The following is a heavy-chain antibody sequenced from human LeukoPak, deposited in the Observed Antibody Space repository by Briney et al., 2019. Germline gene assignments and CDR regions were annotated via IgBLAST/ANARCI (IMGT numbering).Heavy chain of an antibody. CDR3: ARMLSRVRYFDWLQLDY. D-gene: IGHD3-9*01. CDR1: GLTVSSNY. V-gene: IGHV3-66*01. Sequence: GGSLRLSCAASGLTVSSNYMSWVRQAPGKGLEWVSVIYSGGSRYYADSVKGRFTISRDNSKNTLYLQMNSLRAEDTAVYYCARMLSRVRYFDWLQLDYWGQGTLVTVSS. J-gene: IGHJ4*02. CDR2: IYSGGSR.